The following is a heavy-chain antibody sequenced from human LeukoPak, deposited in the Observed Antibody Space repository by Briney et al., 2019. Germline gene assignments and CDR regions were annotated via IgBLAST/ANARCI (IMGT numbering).Heavy chain of an antibody. CDR1: GGSFSGYY. CDR2: INHTGST. CDR3: ATSTTVPGAIHFYYYYYMDV. J-gene: IGHJ6*03. D-gene: IGHD2-2*01. Sequence: PSETLSLTCGVNGGSFSGYYCWSWIRQAPGKGLEWIGEINHTGSTNYNPSLKSRVTMSVDTSKKQFSLKLNSVTAADTAVYYCATSTTVPGAIHFYYYYYMDVWGKGTTVTVSS. V-gene: IGHV4-34*01.